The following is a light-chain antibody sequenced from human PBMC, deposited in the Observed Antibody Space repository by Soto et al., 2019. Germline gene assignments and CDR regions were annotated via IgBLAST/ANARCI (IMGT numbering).Light chain of an antibody. CDR1: QSISSY. J-gene: IGKJ1*01. Sequence: DIQMTQSTSTLSASVGDRVTITCRASQSISSYLAWYQQKPGKAPKVLIYKASNLESGVPSRFSGSGSGTAFSLTISSLQPDDFATYYCQEYKTYSQTFGQGTKVEIK. V-gene: IGKV1-5*03. CDR3: QEYKTYSQT. CDR2: KAS.